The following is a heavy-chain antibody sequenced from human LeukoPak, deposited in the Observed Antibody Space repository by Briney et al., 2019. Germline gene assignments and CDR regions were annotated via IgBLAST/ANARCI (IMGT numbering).Heavy chain of an antibody. CDR1: GFTFSTYS. CDR3: ARVAHYFDSSGYYQYFDY. J-gene: IGHJ4*02. V-gene: IGHV3-21*01. Sequence: PGGSLRLSCAAPGFTFSTYSMNWVRQPPGKGLEWVSSISTSSTYMYYADSVKGRFTISRDNAKNSLYLQVNSLRAEDSAVYYCARVAHYFDSSGYYQYFDYWGQGTLVTVSS. CDR2: ISTSSTYM. D-gene: IGHD3-22*01.